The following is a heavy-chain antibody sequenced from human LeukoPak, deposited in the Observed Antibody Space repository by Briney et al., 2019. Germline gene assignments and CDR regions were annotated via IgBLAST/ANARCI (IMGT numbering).Heavy chain of an antibody. D-gene: IGHD3-9*01. Sequence: GASVKVSCKASGYTFTSYDINWVRQATGQGLEWMGWMNPNSGNTGYAQKFQGRVTITRNTSISTAYMELSSLRSEDTAVYYYARGFDDILTGYAFDIWGQGTMVTVSS. CDR1: GYTFTSYD. CDR2: MNPNSGNT. J-gene: IGHJ3*02. V-gene: IGHV1-8*03. CDR3: ARGFDDILTGYAFDI.